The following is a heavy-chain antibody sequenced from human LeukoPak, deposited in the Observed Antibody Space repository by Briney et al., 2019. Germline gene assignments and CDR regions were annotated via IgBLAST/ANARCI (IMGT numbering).Heavy chain of an antibody. V-gene: IGHV1-69*13. CDR3: ARRGTSCYEDGGGCYYFYYGMDV. D-gene: IGHD2-2*01. CDR1: GGTFSNYA. Sequence: SVKVSCKASGGTFSNYAISWVRQAPGQGLEWMGGIIPLFGTANYAQKFQGSVTITADESTNTAYMELSSLRSEDTAVYYCARRGTSCYEDGGGCYYFYYGMDVWGQGTTVTVSS. J-gene: IGHJ6*02. CDR2: IIPLFGTA.